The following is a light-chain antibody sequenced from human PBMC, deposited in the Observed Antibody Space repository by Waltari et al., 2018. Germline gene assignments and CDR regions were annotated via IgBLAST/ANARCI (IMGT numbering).Light chain of an antibody. CDR3: AAWDDSLSGLVV. V-gene: IGLV1-47*01. CDR2: RNN. Sequence: QSVLTQPPSASGTPGQRVTISCSGSSSNLGSNYVYCYQQLPGTAPKLLIYRNNQRPSGVPDRFSGSKSGTSASLAISGLRSEDEADYYCAAWDDSLSGLVVFGGGTKLTVL. J-gene: IGLJ2*01. CDR1: SSNLGSNY.